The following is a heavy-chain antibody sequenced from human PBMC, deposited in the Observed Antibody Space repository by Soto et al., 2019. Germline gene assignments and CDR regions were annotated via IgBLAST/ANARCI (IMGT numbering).Heavy chain of an antibody. CDR3: ATIIVGAIHQADY. Sequence: EVQLVESGGGLIQPGGSLRLSCAAGRFTVSSSYDRWVRQAPGKGLEWVSVIYSGGSTYYADSVKGRFTISRDNSKNTLYLQMNSLRAEVTAVYYCATIIVGAIHQADYWGQGTLVTVSS. V-gene: IGHV3-53*01. D-gene: IGHD1-26*01. CDR1: RFTVSSSY. J-gene: IGHJ4*02. CDR2: IYSGGST.